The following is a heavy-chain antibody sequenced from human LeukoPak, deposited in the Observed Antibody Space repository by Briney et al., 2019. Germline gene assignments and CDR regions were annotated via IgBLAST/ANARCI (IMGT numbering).Heavy chain of an antibody. J-gene: IGHJ5*02. CDR1: GGSISSSSYY. CDR2: IYYSGST. Sequence: PSETLSLTCTVSGGSISSSSYYWGWIRQPPGKGLEWIGSIYYSGSTYYNPSLKSRVTISVDTSKNQFSLKLSSVTAADTAVYYCARQRRIVVVPAAVGWFDPWGQGTLVTVSS. CDR3: ARQRRIVVVPAAVGWFDP. D-gene: IGHD2-2*01. V-gene: IGHV4-39*01.